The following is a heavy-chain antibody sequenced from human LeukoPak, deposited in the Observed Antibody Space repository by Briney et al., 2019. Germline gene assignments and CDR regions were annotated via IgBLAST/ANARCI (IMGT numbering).Heavy chain of an antibody. CDR1: GGSVSNGNYY. CDR2: IYYTGST. J-gene: IGHJ4*02. Sequence: SETLSLTCTVSGGSVSNGNYYWSWLRQPPGKALEWIGYIYYTGSTYYNPSLEGRVTISVDTSKNQFSLKLSSVTAADTAVYYCARLTLTGSLNWGQGTLVTVSS. CDR3: ARLTLTGSLN. D-gene: IGHD7-27*01. V-gene: IGHV4-61*01.